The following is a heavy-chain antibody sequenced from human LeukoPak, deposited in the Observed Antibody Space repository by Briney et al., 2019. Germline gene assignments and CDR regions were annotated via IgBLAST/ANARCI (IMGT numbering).Heavy chain of an antibody. Sequence: GASVKVSCKASGYTFTSYDINWVRQATGQGLEWMGWMNPNSGNTGYAQKFQGRVTMTRNTSISTAYMELSSLRSEDTAVYYCARGDYDGSYYYYYYMDVWGKGTTVTVSS. CDR1: GYTFTSYD. CDR2: MNPNSGNT. J-gene: IGHJ6*03. CDR3: ARGDYDGSYYYYYYMDV. V-gene: IGHV1-8*01. D-gene: IGHD4-23*01.